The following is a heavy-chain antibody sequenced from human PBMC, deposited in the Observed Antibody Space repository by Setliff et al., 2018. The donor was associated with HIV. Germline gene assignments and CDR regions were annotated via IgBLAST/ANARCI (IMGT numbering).Heavy chain of an antibody. J-gene: IGHJ4*02. Sequence: PGGSLRLSCVASGFTLSHHEMSWVRQAPGKGLEWVAYISNSARTIYYADSVKGRFTISRDNGKDSLYLQMNSLRAEDTAVYYCARDRYSGSSTDYWGQGTLVTVSS. V-gene: IGHV3-48*03. CDR3: ARDRYSGSSTDY. CDR2: ISNSARTI. D-gene: IGHD1-26*01. CDR1: GFTLSHHE.